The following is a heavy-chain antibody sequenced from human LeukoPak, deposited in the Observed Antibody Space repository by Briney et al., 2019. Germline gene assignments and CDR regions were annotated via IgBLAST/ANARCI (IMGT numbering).Heavy chain of an antibody. CDR1: GGTLSNYA. CDR3: ARWDAHYYEGDNWFDL. V-gene: IGHV1-69*13. J-gene: IGHJ5*02. CDR2: IVPGFDTT. D-gene: IGHD3-16*01. Sequence: GASVKVSCKASGGTLSNYAISWVRQAPGQGLEWMGGIVPGFDTTDYAQRFQGRVKITADESTYTAYMELSSLRSEDTAVYYCARWDAHYYEGDNWFDLWGQGTPVTVSS.